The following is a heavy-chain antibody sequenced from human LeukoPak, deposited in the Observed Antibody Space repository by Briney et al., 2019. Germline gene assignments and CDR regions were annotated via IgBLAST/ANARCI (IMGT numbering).Heavy chain of an antibody. V-gene: IGHV4-34*01. CDR3: ATSSSWYGVSYY. J-gene: IGHJ4*02. D-gene: IGHD6-13*01. Sequence: SETLSLTCAVYGGSFSGYYWSWIRQPPGKGLEWIGEINHSGSTKYNPSLKSRVTISVDTSKNQFSLKLSSVTAADTAVYYCATSSSWYGVSYYWGQGTLVTVSS. CDR2: INHSGST. CDR1: GGSFSGYY.